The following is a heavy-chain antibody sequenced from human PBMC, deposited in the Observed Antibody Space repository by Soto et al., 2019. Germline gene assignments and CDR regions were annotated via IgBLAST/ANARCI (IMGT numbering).Heavy chain of an antibody. J-gene: IGHJ4*02. V-gene: IGHV3-23*01. CDR2: ISGSASST. CDR1: GFTFSSYA. CDR3: AKASSTISPDY. D-gene: IGHD5-12*01. Sequence: SLRLSCAASGFTFSSYAMSWVRQAPGKGLEWVSSISGSASSTFYAGSVKGRFTISRDNSRNTVSLQMNSLRAEDTAVYYCAKASSTISPDYWGQGTLVTVSS.